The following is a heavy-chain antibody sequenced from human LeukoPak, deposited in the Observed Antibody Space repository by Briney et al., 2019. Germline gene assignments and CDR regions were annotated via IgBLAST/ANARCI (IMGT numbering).Heavy chain of an antibody. D-gene: IGHD6-19*01. J-gene: IGHJ4*02. CDR2: IYPGDSDT. CDR3: ARRGDSSGWASDY. Sequence: GESRKISCKGSGYSFTSYLIGWGRQMPGKGLDGMGGIYPGDSDTRYSRSFQGQVTVSADKPTSTAYLQWSSLKASDTAMYYCARRGDSSGWASDYWGQGTLVTVSS. V-gene: IGHV5-51*01. CDR1: GYSFTSYL.